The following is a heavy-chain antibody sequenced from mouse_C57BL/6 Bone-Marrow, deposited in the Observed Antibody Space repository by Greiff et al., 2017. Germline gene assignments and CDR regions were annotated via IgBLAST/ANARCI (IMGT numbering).Heavy chain of an antibody. J-gene: IGHJ2*01. CDR1: GFTFSDYY. D-gene: IGHD2-3*01. CDR2: INYDGSST. CDR3: ARDLRGVYEGYYGYFDY. Sequence: EVQLVESEGGLVQPGSSMKLSCTASGFTFSDYYMAWVRQVPEKGLEWVANINYDGSSTYYLDSLKSRFIISRDNAKNILYLQMSSLKSEDTATXYCARDLRGVYEGYYGYFDYWGQGTTLTVSS. V-gene: IGHV5-16*01.